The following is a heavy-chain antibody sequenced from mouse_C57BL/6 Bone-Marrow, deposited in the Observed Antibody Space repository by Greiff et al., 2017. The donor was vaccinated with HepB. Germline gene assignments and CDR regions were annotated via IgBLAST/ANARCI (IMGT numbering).Heavy chain of an antibody. V-gene: IGHV5-17*01. Sequence: EVHLVESGGGLVKPGGSLKLSCAASGFTFSDYGMHWVRQAPEKGLEWVAYISSGSSTIYYADTVKGRFTISRDNAKNTLFLQMTSLRSEDTAMYYCARSVYYYVSSYEAWFAYWGQGTLVTVSA. CDR1: GFTFSDYG. J-gene: IGHJ3*01. D-gene: IGHD1-1*01. CDR2: ISSGSSTI. CDR3: ARSVYYYVSSYEAWFAY.